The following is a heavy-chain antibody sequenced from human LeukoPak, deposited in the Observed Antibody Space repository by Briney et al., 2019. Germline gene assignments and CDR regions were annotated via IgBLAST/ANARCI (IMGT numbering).Heavy chain of an antibody. CDR3: ARGGYYYDSSGYSHLPDY. D-gene: IGHD3-22*01. CDR2: IFYGGST. J-gene: IGHJ4*02. CDR1: GGSISSDNW. Sequence: PSETLSLTCTVSGGSISSDNWWTWVRQPPGKGLEWIAEIFYGGSTNYNPSLKSRVTISIDKSKNQFSLDLSSVTAADTAVYYCARGGYYYDSSGYSHLPDYWGQGTLVTVSA. V-gene: IGHV4-4*02.